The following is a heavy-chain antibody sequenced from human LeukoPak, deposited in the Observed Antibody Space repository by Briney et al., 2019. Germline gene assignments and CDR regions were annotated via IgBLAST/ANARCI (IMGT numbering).Heavy chain of an antibody. V-gene: IGHV3-7*03. CDR1: GFTFSSYW. D-gene: IGHD3-22*01. CDR2: IKQDGSEK. CDR3: AGITYYYDSSGYYDY. J-gene: IGHJ4*02. Sequence: PGGSLRLSCAASGFTFSSYWMSWVRQAPGKGLEWVANIKQDGSEKYYVDSVKGRFTISRDNSKNTLYLQMNSLRAEDTAVYYCAGITYYYDSSGYYDYWGQGTLVTVSS.